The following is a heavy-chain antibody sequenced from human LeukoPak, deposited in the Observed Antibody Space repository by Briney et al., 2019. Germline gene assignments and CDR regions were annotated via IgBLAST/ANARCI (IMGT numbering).Heavy chain of an antibody. J-gene: IGHJ6*02. Sequence: GGSLRLSCAASGFTFSSYSMNWVRQSPGKGLEWVSSISSSSSYIYYADSVKGRFTISRDNAKNSLYLQMNSLRAEDTAVYYCARDDSGSYSLPRITTSYGMDVWGQGTTVTVSS. CDR1: GFTFSSYS. V-gene: IGHV3-21*01. D-gene: IGHD3-10*01. CDR2: ISSSSSYI. CDR3: ARDDSGSYSLPRITTSYGMDV.